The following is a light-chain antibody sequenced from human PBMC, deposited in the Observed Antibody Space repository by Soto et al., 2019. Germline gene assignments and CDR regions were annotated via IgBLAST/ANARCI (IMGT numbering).Light chain of an antibody. Sequence: EIVLTQSPVTLSLSPGERATLSCRASQSVSSYLAWYQQKPGQAPRLLIYDASNSATGIPATFSGSGSGTDFTLTISSLEPEDFAVYYCQQRSNWPPMYTFGQGTKLEIK. CDR2: DAS. J-gene: IGKJ2*01. V-gene: IGKV3-11*01. CDR1: QSVSSY. CDR3: QQRSNWPPMYT.